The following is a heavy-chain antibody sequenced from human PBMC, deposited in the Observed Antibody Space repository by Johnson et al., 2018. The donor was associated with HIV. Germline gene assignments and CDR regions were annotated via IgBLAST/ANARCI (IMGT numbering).Heavy chain of an antibody. CDR1: GFTFNRHG. CDR2: ISNDGSNK. V-gene: IGHV3-30*05. D-gene: IGHD6-13*01. J-gene: IGHJ3*02. Sequence: QVQLLESGGGVVQPGRSLRLSCAASGFTFNRHGMHWVRQAPGKGLEWVAAISNDGSNKYYADSVKGRFTISRDNSKNTLYLQMNSLRTEDTAVYYCAKEGLRSSLRSGDAFDIWGHGTLVTVSS. CDR3: AKEGLRSSLRSGDAFDI.